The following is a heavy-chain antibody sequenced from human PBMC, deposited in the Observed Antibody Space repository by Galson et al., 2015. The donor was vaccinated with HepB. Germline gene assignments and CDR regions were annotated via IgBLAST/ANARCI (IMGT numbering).Heavy chain of an antibody. V-gene: IGHV3-53*04. Sequence: SLRLSCAASGLTVSSNYMSWVRQAPGKGLEWVSVIYSGGNTYYADSVKGRFTISRHNSKNTLYLQMNSLRAEDTAVYYCARERTTNSYGPFYFDYWGQGTLVTVSS. CDR1: GLTVSSNY. CDR2: IYSGGNT. J-gene: IGHJ4*02. CDR3: ARERTTNSYGPFYFDY. D-gene: IGHD5-18*01.